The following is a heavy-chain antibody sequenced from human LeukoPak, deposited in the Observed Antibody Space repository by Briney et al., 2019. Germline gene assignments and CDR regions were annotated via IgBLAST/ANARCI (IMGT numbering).Heavy chain of an antibody. J-gene: IGHJ4*02. Sequence: ASVKVSCKASGGTFSSYAISWVRQAPGQGLEWMVGIIPIFGTANYAQKFQGRVTITTDESTSTAYMELSSLRSEDTAVYYCARPKGHYYGSGSYYDYYFDYWGQGTLVTVSS. D-gene: IGHD3-10*01. V-gene: IGHV1-69*05. CDR1: GGTFSSYA. CDR2: IIPIFGTA. CDR3: ARPKGHYYGSGSYYDYYFDY.